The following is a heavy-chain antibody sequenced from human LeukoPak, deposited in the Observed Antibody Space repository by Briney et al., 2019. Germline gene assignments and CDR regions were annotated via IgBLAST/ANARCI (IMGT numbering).Heavy chain of an antibody. CDR2: INYDGSEK. J-gene: IGHJ1*01. CDR1: GFIFGTTS. CDR3: TRDQH. Sequence: GGSLRLSCAGSGFIFGTTSMRWVRQTPGKGLEWVASINYDGSEKYYVGSVEGRFTISRDTAKKSLFLQMNSLRAEDTAIYYCTRDQHWGQGTLVTVSS. V-gene: IGHV3-7*01.